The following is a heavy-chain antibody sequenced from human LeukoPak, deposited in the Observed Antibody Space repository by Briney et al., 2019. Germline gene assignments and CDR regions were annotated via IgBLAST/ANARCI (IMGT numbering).Heavy chain of an antibody. D-gene: IGHD3-22*01. V-gene: IGHV4-39*07. Sequence: SETLSLTCTVSGGSTSSSSYYWGWIRQPPGKGLEWIGEIYHSGRTNYSPSLRSRNTISVDTSKNQFSLNLNSVTAADTAVYYCARRSLGIDYFDTSGVFDYWGQGTLVTVSS. J-gene: IGHJ4*02. CDR3: ARRSLGIDYFDTSGVFDY. CDR2: IYHSGRT. CDR1: GGSTSSSSYY.